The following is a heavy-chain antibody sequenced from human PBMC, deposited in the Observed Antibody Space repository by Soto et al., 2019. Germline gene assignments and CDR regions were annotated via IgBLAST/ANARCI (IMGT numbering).Heavy chain of an antibody. D-gene: IGHD2-2*01. CDR3: ASSVVVPAAIDY. Sequence: SRTLSLTCAISGDSVSSNSAAWKWIRQSPSRGLEWLGRTYYRSKWYNDYAVSVKSRITINTDTSKNQFSLQLNSVTPEDTAVYYCASSVVVPAAIDYWGQGTLVTVSS. CDR2: TYYRSKWYN. J-gene: IGHJ4*02. CDR1: GDSVSSNSAA. V-gene: IGHV6-1*01.